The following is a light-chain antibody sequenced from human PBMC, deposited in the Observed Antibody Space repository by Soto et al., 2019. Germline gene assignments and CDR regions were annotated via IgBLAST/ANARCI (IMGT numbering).Light chain of an antibody. CDR2: EVS. CDR1: SSDVGAYNY. J-gene: IGLJ3*02. CDR3: SSCTSSSTWV. V-gene: IGLV2-14*01. Sequence: QSALTQPASVSGSPGQSITISCTGTSSDVGAYNYVSWYQQHPGKAPKLMIYEVSNRPSGVSNRFSGSKSGDTASLTISGLQAVDEADYYCSSCTSSSTWVFGGGTKLTVL.